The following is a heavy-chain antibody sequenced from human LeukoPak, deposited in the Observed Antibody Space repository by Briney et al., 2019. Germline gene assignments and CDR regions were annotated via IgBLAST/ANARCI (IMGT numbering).Heavy chain of an antibody. CDR3: ARDGRITILGVAPLRRNWFDP. CDR1: GYTFTSYG. Sequence: ASVKVSCKASGYTFTSYGISWVRQAPGQGLEWMGWISAYNGNTNYAQKLQGRVTMTTDTSTSTAYMELRSLRSDDTAVYYCARDGRITILGVAPLRRNWFDPWGQGTLVTVSS. J-gene: IGHJ5*02. V-gene: IGHV1-18*01. D-gene: IGHD3-3*01. CDR2: ISAYNGNT.